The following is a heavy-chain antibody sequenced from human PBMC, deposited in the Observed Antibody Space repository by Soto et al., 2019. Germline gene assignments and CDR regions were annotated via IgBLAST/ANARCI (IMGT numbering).Heavy chain of an antibody. J-gene: IGHJ4*02. CDR3: ASDDILTGSQY. D-gene: IGHD3-9*01. Sequence: QVQLQESGPGLVKPSETLSLTCTVSGGSISSYYWSWIRQPPGKGLEWIGYIYYSGSTNYNPSLESRVTISVDTSKNQFSLKLSSVTAADTAVYYCASDDILTGSQYWGQGTLVTVSS. CDR2: IYYSGST. V-gene: IGHV4-59*01. CDR1: GGSISSYY.